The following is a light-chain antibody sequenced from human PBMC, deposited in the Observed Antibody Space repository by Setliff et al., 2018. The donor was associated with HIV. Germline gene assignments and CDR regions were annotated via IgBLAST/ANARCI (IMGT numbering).Light chain of an antibody. CDR2: DVR. V-gene: IGLV2-23*02. CDR1: SSDIGSYNY. J-gene: IGLJ1*01. Sequence: QSALTQPATVSGSPGQSITISCTGTSSDIGSYNYVSWYQQHPGKAPKVMIYDVRKRPSGVSNRFSGSKSGNTASLTISGLQAEDEAGYYCSSYVNINTLVFGTGTKVTVL. CDR3: SSYVNINTLV.